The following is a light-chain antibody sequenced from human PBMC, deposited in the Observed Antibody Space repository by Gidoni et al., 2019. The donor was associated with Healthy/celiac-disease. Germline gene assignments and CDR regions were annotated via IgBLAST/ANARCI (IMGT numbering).Light chain of an antibody. Sequence: SYELTQPPSVSVSPGQTASITRSGDKLGDKYACWYQQKPGQSPVLVIYQDSKRHSGIPERFSGSNSGNTATLTISGTQAMDEADWYCQAWDSSTAYVVFGRGTKLTVL. CDR1: KLGDKY. V-gene: IGLV3-1*01. J-gene: IGLJ2*01. CDR3: QAWDSSTAYVV. CDR2: QDS.